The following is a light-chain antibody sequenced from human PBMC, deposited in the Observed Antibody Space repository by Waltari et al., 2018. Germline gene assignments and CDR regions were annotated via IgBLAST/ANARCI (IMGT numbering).Light chain of an antibody. CDR2: HAS. J-gene: IGKJ1*01. Sequence: EIVLTQSPGTLSLSPGERATLSCRARQGVGKYLAWYQQRPGQAPRLLLDHASIRATGIPDRFSGGGYGTDFSLTVSRLEPEDFAVYYCQKYDGLPATFGQGTTVEIK. CDR1: QGVGKY. V-gene: IGKV3-20*01. CDR3: QKYDGLPAT.